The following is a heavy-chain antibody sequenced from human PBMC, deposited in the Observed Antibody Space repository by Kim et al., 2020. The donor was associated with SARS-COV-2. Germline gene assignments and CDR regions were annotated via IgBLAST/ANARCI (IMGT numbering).Heavy chain of an antibody. Sequence: GGSLRLSCATSGFMFSNSTMHWVRQAPGKGLEWVSSISRRADYIHYVDSVKGRFTISRDNGQTSVFLQMNSLRAEDTAMYYCATRRAARDSGGFFSWGQGTLVVVSS. D-gene: IGHD2-15*01. J-gene: IGHJ5*02. CDR2: ISRRADYI. CDR3: ATRRAARDSGGFFS. V-gene: IGHV3-21*06. CDR1: GFMFSNST.